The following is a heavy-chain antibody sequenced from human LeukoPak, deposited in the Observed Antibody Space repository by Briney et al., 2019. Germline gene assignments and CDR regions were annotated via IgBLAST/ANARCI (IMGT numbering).Heavy chain of an antibody. CDR1: GYSFTSYW. D-gene: IGHD2-8*02. CDR2: IYPGDSDT. Sequence: GGSLQISCQGSGYSFTSYWIGWVRRLPGKGLEWMGIIYPGDSDTRYSPSFQGHVPISADKSISTAYLQWSSLKASDTAMYYCARVVLGGEDYWGQGTRVTVSS. CDR3: ARVVLGGEDY. J-gene: IGHJ4*02. V-gene: IGHV5-51*01.